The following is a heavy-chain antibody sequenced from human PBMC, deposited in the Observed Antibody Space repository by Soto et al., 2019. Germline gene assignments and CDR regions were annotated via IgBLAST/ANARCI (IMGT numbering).Heavy chain of an antibody. CDR3: ARDFWGWGSTEIGNAFDI. D-gene: IGHD3-16*01. CDR2: ISYDGSNK. V-gene: IGHV3-30-3*01. Sequence: QVQLVESGGGVVQPGRSLRLSCAASGFTFSSYAMHWVRQAPGKGLEWVAVISYDGSNKYYADSVKGRFTISRDNSKNTLYLQMNSLRAEDTAVYYCARDFWGWGSTEIGNAFDIWGQGTMVTVSS. CDR1: GFTFSSYA. J-gene: IGHJ3*02.